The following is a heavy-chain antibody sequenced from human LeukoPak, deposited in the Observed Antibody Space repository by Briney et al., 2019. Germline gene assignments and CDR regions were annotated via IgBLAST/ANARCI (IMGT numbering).Heavy chain of an antibody. CDR1: GYTFTGNY. D-gene: IGHD3-9*01. CDR2: INPNSGGT. CDR3: ARGGPGYDILTGYSYYYNYMDV. V-gene: IGHV1-2*02. Sequence: ASVKVSCKASGYTFTGNYMHWVRQAPGQWLEWMLWINPNSGGTSYAQKFQGRVTMTRDTSISTAYMELSRLRSDDTDVYYCARGGPGYDILTGYSYYYNYMDVWGKGTTVTVSS. J-gene: IGHJ6*03.